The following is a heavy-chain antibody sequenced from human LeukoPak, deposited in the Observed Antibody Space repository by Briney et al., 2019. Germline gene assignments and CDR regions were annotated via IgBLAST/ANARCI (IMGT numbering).Heavy chain of an antibody. V-gene: IGHV4-59*01. CDR1: GGSISSYY. CDR2: IFYSGST. Sequence: SETLSLTCTVSGGSISSYYWSWIRQPPGKGLEWLGYIFYSGSTNYNTSLKSRVTISVDTSKNQFFLNLSSVTTADTAVYYCARGPSYYYGSGTPGFVNAFDIWGQGTMVTVSS. D-gene: IGHD3-10*01. CDR3: ARGPSYYYGSGTPGFVNAFDI. J-gene: IGHJ3*02.